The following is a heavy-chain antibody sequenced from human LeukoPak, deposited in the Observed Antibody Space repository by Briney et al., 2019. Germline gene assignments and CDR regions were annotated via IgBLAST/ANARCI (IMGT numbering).Heavy chain of an antibody. D-gene: IGHD3-9*01. J-gene: IGHJ4*02. V-gene: IGHV3-23*01. CDR3: AKDLLGDILTGYYNGFDY. Sequence: PGGSLRLSCAASGFTFSNYAMSWVRQAPGEGLEWVSTIRGSGGSTYYADSVKGRFTISRDNSKNTLYLQMNSLRAEDTAVYYCAKDLLGDILTGYYNGFDYWGQGTLVTVSS. CDR1: GFTFSNYA. CDR2: IRGSGGST.